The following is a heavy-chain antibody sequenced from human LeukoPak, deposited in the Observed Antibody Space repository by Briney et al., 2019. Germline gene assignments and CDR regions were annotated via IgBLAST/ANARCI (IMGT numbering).Heavy chain of an antibody. D-gene: IGHD2-2*01. CDR3: ARADYASSTSS. CDR2: INHSGST. V-gene: IGHV4-34*01. J-gene: IGHJ5*02. CDR1: GGSFSGYY. Sequence: SETLSLTCAVYGGSFSGYYWSWIRQPPGKGLGWIGEINHSGSTNYNPSLKSRVTISVDTSKNQFSLKLSSVTAADTAVYYCARADYASSTSSWGQGTPVTVSS.